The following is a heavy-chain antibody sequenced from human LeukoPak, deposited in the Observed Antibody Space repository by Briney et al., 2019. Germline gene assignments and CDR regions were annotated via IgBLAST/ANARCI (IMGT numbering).Heavy chain of an antibody. Sequence: AASVKVSCKASGYTFTGYYMHWVRQAPGQGLEWMGWINPNSGGTNYAQKFQGRVNITRDTSIRPAYMELSRLRSDDTGVYYCARGLPPRVIGSGNMNWFEPWGQGTLVTVSS. CDR1: GYTFTGYY. J-gene: IGHJ5*02. D-gene: IGHD3-10*01. V-gene: IGHV1-2*02. CDR3: ARGLPPRVIGSGNMNWFEP. CDR2: INPNSGGT.